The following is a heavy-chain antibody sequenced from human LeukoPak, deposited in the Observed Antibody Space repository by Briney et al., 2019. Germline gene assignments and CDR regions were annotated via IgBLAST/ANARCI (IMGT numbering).Heavy chain of an antibody. CDR1: SGSISSYY. J-gene: IGHJ4*02. V-gene: IGHV4-59*01. D-gene: IGHD6-19*01. Sequence: SETLSLTCTVSSGSISSYYWSWIRQPPGKGLEWIGYIYYSGGTNYNPSLKSRVTISVDTSKNQFSLKLSSVTAADTAVYYCARDGSGSSGWYNFDYWGQGTLVTVSS. CDR3: ARDGSGSSGWYNFDY. CDR2: IYYSGGT.